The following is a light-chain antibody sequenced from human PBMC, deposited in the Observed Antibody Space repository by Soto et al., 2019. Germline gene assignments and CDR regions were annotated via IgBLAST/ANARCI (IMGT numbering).Light chain of an antibody. CDR1: SSNIGSNF. V-gene: IGLV1-47*01. CDR3: AAWDDSLSGVV. Sequence: QSALTQPPSASGTPGQRVTISCSGSSSNIGSNFIYWYQQLPGTAPKLLIYRNNERPSGVPDRFSGSKSGTSASLAISGLRSEDDADYHCAAWDDSLSGVVFGGGTQLTVL. J-gene: IGLJ2*01. CDR2: RNN.